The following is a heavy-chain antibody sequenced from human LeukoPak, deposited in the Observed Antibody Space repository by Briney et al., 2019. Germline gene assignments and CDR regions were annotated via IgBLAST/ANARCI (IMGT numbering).Heavy chain of an antibody. CDR2: ISGSSGHI. V-gene: IGHV3-21*06. D-gene: IGHD7-27*01. Sequence: PGGSLRLSCAASGFTFSTYAMIWVRQAPGKGLEWVSSISGSSGHIYYADSVQGRFTTSRDNAKNSLYLKMNSLRAEDTAVYYCARDYLGYWGQGTLVTVSS. J-gene: IGHJ4*02. CDR3: ARDYLGY. CDR1: GFTFSTYA.